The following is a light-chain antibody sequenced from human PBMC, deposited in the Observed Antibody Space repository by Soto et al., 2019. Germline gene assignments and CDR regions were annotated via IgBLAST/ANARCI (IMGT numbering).Light chain of an antibody. Sequence: EVVLTQSPATLSLSPGERATLSCRASQNVDIYLAWYQQKPGQAPRLLIYDASNRATGIPARFSGSGSGTDFTLTISSLEPEDFAVYYCQQRKIWPPITFGQGTRLEN. CDR3: QQRKIWPPIT. J-gene: IGKJ5*01. CDR1: QNVDIY. CDR2: DAS. V-gene: IGKV3-11*01.